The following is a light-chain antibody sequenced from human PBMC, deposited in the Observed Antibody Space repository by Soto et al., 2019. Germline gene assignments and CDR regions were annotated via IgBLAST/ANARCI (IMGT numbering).Light chain of an antibody. CDR2: DVS. J-gene: IGLJ1*01. V-gene: IGLV2-14*01. CDR3: SSYTSSSTYV. Sequence: QSALTQPASVSGSPGQSIAISCTGTSSDVGGYNYVSWYQQHPGKAPKLMVYDVSSRPSGVSNRFSASKSGNTASLTISGLQAEDEADYYCSSYTSSSTYVFGTGTKLTVL. CDR1: SSDVGGYNY.